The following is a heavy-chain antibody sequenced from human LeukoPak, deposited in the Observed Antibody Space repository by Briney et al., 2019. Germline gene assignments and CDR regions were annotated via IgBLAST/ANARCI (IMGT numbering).Heavy chain of an antibody. V-gene: IGHV1-18*01. CDR3: ARLHDYNYYYMDV. Sequence: APVKLSCKASGYTFTSYGISWVRQAPGQGLEWMGWISAYNGNTNYAQKLQGRVTMTTDTSTSTAYMELRSLRSDDTAVYYCARLHDYNYYYMDVWGKGTTVTVSS. CDR2: ISAYNGNT. CDR1: GYTFTSYG. J-gene: IGHJ6*03. D-gene: IGHD5-18*01.